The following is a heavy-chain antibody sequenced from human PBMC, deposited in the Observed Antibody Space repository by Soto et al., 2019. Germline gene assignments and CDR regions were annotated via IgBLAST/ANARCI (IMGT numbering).Heavy chain of an antibody. J-gene: IGHJ5*02. Sequence: ETLSLTCTVSGGSVSSGSYYWSWIRQPPGKGLEWIGYIYYSGSTNYNPSLKSRVTISVDTSKNQFSLKLSSVTAADTAVYYCARERSPDFWSGYYGNWFDPWGQGTLVTVSS. CDR2: IYYSGST. CDR3: ARERSPDFWSGYYGNWFDP. CDR1: GGSVSSGSYY. V-gene: IGHV4-61*01. D-gene: IGHD3-3*01.